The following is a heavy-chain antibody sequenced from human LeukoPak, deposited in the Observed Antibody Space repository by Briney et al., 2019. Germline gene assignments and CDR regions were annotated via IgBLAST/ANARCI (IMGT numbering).Heavy chain of an antibody. CDR2: IGARSSAI. V-gene: IGHV3-48*01. J-gene: IGHJ4*02. Sequence: GGSLRLSCAASGFTLSNYHMNWVRQAPGKGLEWISYIGARSSAIYYADSVKGRFTISRDNARDSLYLQMSSLRAEDTAVYYCARDRPNWGIDYWGQGTLVTVSS. CDR1: GFTLSNYH. CDR3: ARDRPNWGIDY. D-gene: IGHD7-27*01.